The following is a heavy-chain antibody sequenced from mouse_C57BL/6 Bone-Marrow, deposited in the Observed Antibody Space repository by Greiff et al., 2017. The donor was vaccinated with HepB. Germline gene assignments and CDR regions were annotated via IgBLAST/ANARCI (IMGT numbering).Heavy chain of an antibody. J-gene: IGHJ4*01. V-gene: IGHV1-81*01. Sequence: VHLVESGAELARPGASVKLSCNASGYTFTSYGISWVKQRTGQGLEWIGEIYPRSGNTYYNEKFKGKATLTADKSSSTAYMELRSLTSEDSAVYFCAREMLGRAMDYWGQGTSVTVSS. CDR2: IYPRSGNT. CDR1: GYTFTSYG. CDR3: AREMLGRAMDY. D-gene: IGHD4-1*01.